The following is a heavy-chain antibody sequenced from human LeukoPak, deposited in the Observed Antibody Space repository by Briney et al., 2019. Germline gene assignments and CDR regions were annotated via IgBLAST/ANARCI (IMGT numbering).Heavy chain of an antibody. CDR2: ISWDGGST. V-gene: IGHV3-43D*03. CDR1: GFTFDDYA. CDR3: AKAHSGSYLDY. D-gene: IGHD1-26*01. Sequence: GGSLRLSCAASGFTFDDYAMHWVRQAPGKGLEWVSLISWDGGSTYYADSVKGRFTISRDNSKNSLYLQMNSLRAEDTALCYCAKAHSGSYLDYWSQGTLVTVSS. J-gene: IGHJ4*02.